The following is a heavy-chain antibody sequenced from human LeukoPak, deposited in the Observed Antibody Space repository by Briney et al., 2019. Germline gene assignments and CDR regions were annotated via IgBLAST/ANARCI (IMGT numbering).Heavy chain of an antibody. V-gene: IGHV4-59*08. D-gene: IGHD5-18*01. J-gene: IGHJ5*02. CDR1: GGSISSYY. CDR3: ARQFYTAIVLFWFDP. CDR2: IHYSGST. Sequence: SETLSLTCTVSGGSISSYYWGWIRQPPGKGLEWIGYIHYSGSTNYNPSLKSRVTISVDTSKNQFSLKLSSVTAADTAVYYCARQFYTAIVLFWFDPWGLGTLVTVSS.